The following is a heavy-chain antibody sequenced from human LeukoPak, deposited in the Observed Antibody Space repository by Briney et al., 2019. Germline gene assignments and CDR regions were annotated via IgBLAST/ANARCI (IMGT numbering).Heavy chain of an antibody. J-gene: IGHJ6*02. CDR3: ARAQYYDILTGYYNLRYYYGMDV. CDR1: GFTFSSYA. D-gene: IGHD3-9*01. CDR2: ISYDGSNN. V-gene: IGHV3-30*04. Sequence: GGSLRLSCAASGFTFSSYAMHWVRQAPGKGLEWVAVISYDGSNNYYADSVKGRFTISRDNSKNTLYLQMNSLRAEDTAVYYCARAQYYDILTGYYNLRYYYGMDVWGQGTTVTVSS.